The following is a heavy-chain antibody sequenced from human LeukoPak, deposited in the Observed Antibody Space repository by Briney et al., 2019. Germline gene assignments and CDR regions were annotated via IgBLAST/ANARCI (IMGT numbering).Heavy chain of an antibody. Sequence: SETLSLTCAVYGGSFSGYYWSWIRQPPGKGLEWIGEIKNRSSTNYSPSLKSRVTISVDTSKNQFSLKLSSVTAADTAVYYCAVGTVTSPGGIYFDYWGQGTLDTLSS. CDR3: AVGTVTSPGGIYFDY. J-gene: IGHJ4*02. CDR2: IKNRSST. V-gene: IGHV4-34*01. D-gene: IGHD4-17*01. CDR1: GGSFSGYY.